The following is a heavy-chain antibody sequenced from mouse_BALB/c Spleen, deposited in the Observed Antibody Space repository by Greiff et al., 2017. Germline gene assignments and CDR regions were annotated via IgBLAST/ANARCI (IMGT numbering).Heavy chain of an antibody. J-gene: IGHJ2*01. CDR2: ISTYYGDA. D-gene: IGHD2-14*01. CDR1: GYTFTDYA. V-gene: IGHV1S137*01. Sequence: QVHVKQSGAELVRPGVSVKISCKGSGYTFTDYAMHWVKQSHAKSLEWIGVISTYYGDASYNQKFKGKATMTVDKSSSTAYMELARLTSEDSAIYYCARRYFDYWGQGTTLTVSS. CDR3: ARRYFDY.